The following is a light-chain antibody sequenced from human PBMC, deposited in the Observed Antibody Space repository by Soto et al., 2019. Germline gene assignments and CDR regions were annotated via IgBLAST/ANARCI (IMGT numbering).Light chain of an antibody. J-gene: IGLJ2*01. CDR2: EVS. CDR3: SSYTGSSALE. V-gene: IGLV2-14*01. Sequence: QSALTQPASVSGSPGQSITISCTGTSSDVGYNYVSWYQHHPGKAPKLMIYEVSNRPSGVSNRFSGSKSGNTVSLTISGLEAEDEADYHCSSYTGSSALEFGGGTKLTVL. CDR1: SSDVGYNY.